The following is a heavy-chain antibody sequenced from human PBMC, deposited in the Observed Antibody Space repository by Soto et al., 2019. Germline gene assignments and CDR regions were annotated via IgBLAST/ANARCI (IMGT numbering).Heavy chain of an antibody. CDR2: IYSSGST. CDR1: GGSVRSDTHY. J-gene: IGHJ3*02. V-gene: IGHV4-61*01. D-gene: IGHD3-9*01. Sequence: PSETLSLTCTVSGGSVRSDTHYWSWIRKPPGKRLEWIGFIYSSGSTNYSPSLKSRVTMSLDTSKNQFSLKLTSVTAADTAVYYCARGGSNDWQVAFDIWGQGTRVTVSS. CDR3: ARGGSNDWQVAFDI.